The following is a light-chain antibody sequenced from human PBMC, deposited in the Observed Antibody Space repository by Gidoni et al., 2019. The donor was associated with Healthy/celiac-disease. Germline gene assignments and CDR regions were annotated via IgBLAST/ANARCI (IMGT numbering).Light chain of an antibody. Sequence: DIVMTQSPDSLAVSLGERATINCKSSQSVLYSSNNKNYLACDQKKPGKPPKLLIYWASTRESGVPDRFSGSGSGTDFTRTISSLQAEDVAVYYCQQYYSTTYSFXQXTKLEIK. CDR2: WAS. V-gene: IGKV4-1*01. CDR3: QQYYSTTYS. CDR1: QSVLYSSNNKNY. J-gene: IGKJ2*03.